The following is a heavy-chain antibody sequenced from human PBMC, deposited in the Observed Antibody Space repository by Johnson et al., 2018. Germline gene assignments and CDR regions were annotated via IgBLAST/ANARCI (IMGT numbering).Heavy chain of an antibody. Sequence: VQLQESGGGLVQPGGSLRLSCTASGFTFSYYWMHWVRQAPGKGLVWVSRINGDGSSRSHADSVKGRLTISRDNAKNTLYLQRNRLRAEDKAVYYCGRDHRECTKRVCSFQHWGQGTVVTVSS. CDR2: INGDGSSR. J-gene: IGHJ1*01. D-gene: IGHD2-8*01. CDR1: GFTFSYYW. V-gene: IGHV3-74*01. CDR3: GRDHRECTKRVCSFQH.